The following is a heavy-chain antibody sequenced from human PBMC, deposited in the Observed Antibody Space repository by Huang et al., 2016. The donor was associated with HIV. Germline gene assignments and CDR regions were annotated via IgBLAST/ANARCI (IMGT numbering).Heavy chain of an antibody. Sequence: EVQLVESGGGLVQPGGSLILYCAASGFTFSGSAMHWVRQASGKGLEWVVRIRSKANSYATAYAASVKGRFTISRDDSKNTAYLQMNSLKTEDTAVYYCTRLTMIGDGDYWGQGTLVTVSS. CDR3: TRLTMIGDGDY. D-gene: IGHD3-22*01. V-gene: IGHV3-73*01. J-gene: IGHJ4*02. CDR2: IRSKANSYAT. CDR1: GFTFSGSA.